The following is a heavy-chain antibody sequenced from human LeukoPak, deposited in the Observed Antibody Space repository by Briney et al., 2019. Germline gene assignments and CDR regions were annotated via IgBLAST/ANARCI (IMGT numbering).Heavy chain of an antibody. CDR2: ISTSGSTI. CDR3: ARGLYCSSTSCHYGLDV. J-gene: IGHJ6*02. CDR1: GFTFSGYE. Sequence: AGSLRLSCAASGFTFSGYEMNWVRQAPGTGLEWVSYISTSGSTIYYPDSVKGRFTIYRDTAKSSLYLQMHSLRAEDTAVYYCARGLYCSSTSCHYGLDVWGQGTTVTVSS. D-gene: IGHD2-2*01. V-gene: IGHV3-48*03.